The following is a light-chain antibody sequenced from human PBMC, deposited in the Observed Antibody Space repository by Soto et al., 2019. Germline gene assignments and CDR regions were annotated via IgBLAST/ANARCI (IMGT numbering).Light chain of an antibody. V-gene: IGKV1-6*01. J-gene: IGKJ2*01. CDR3: LQDYTSPYT. Sequence: AIQMTQSPSSLSASIGDRVTITCRASQGVGNDLGWYQHKPGQAPKLLIYAASSLESGVPSRFGGSGSGTDFTLTINSLQPEDFATYYCLQDYTSPYTFGPGTKLEI. CDR1: QGVGND. CDR2: AAS.